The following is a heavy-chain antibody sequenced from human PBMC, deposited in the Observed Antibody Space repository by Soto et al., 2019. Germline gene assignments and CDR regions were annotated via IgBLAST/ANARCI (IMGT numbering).Heavy chain of an antibody. J-gene: IGHJ5*02. Sequence: GASVKVSCKASGYTFTSYDINWVRQATGQGLERMGWMNPNSSNTGYAQKIKGRVTMTRNTSISTAYMEQSSLRSEDTAVYYCARAEYYDFWSGPDGRPSWFDPWGQGTLVTVSS. CDR3: ARAEYYDFWSGPDGRPSWFDP. CDR1: GYTFTSYD. V-gene: IGHV1-8*01. D-gene: IGHD3-3*01. CDR2: MNPNSSNT.